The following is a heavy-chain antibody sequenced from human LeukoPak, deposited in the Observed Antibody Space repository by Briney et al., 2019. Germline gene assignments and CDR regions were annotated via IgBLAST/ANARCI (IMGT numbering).Heavy chain of an antibody. CDR3: ARDRGKDYFDS. J-gene: IGHJ4*02. CDR1: GFTFDDHA. CDR2: IRWNSGSI. D-gene: IGHD4-23*01. Sequence: PGGSLRLSCAASGFTFDDHAMHWVRQAPGKGLEWVSGIRWNSGSIGYADSVKGRFTISRDNAKNSLYLQMNSLRAEDTAIYYCARDRGKDYFDSWGQGTQVIVSS. V-gene: IGHV3-9*01.